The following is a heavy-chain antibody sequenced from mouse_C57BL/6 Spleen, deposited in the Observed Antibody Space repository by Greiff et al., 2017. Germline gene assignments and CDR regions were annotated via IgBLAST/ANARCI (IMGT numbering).Heavy chain of an antibody. CDR2: FHPYNDDT. D-gene: IGHD2-3*01. CDR1: GYTFTTYP. J-gene: IGHJ1*03. V-gene: IGHV1-47*01. Sequence: LVESGAELVKPGASVKMSCKASGYTFTTYPIEWMKQNHGKSLEWIGNFHPYNDDTKYNEKFKGKATLTVEKSSSTVYLELSRLTSDDSAVYYCARGGFDGYYWYFDVWGTGTTVTVSS. CDR3: ARGGFDGYYWYFDV.